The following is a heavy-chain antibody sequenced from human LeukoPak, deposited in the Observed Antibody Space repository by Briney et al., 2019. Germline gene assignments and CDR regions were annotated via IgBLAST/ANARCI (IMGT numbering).Heavy chain of an antibody. V-gene: IGHV3-7*01. Sequence: GGSLRLSCAASGFTFSSYAMSWVRQAPEKGLEWVANINQGGSEKYYVDSVRGRFTISRDNAKNSLYLQMNSLRADDTAVYYCARDVTALDSWGQGTLVTVSS. D-gene: IGHD2-2*01. CDR3: ARDVTALDS. J-gene: IGHJ4*02. CDR2: INQGGSEK. CDR1: GFTFSSYA.